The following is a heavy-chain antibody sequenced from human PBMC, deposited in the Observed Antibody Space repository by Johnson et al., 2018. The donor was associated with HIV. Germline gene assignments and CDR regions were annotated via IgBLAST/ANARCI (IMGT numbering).Heavy chain of an antibody. CDR1: GFTFSNAW. Sequence: VQLVESGGGLVKPGGSLRLSCAASGFTFSNAWMSWVRQAPGKGLEWVGRIKSKTDGGTTDYAAPVKGRFTISRDDSKNTLYLQMNSLKTEDTAVYYCTTDCIIAAAGHDAFDIWGQGTMVTVSS. CDR2: IKSKTDGGTT. D-gene: IGHD6-13*01. J-gene: IGHJ3*02. V-gene: IGHV3-15*01. CDR3: TTDCIIAAAGHDAFDI.